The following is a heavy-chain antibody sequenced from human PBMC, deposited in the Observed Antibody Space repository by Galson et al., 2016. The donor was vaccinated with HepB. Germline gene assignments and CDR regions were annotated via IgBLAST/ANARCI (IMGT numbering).Heavy chain of an antibody. CDR3: ARDGPSSSWHPDY. J-gene: IGHJ4*02. CDR2: TYYRSKWYY. D-gene: IGHD6-13*01. V-gene: IGHV6-1*01. CDR1: GDSVSSNSAA. Sequence: CAISGDSVSSNSAAWNWIRQSPSRGLEWLGRTYYRSKWYYGYAVSVKSRITINADTSKNQFSLQLNSVTPEDSAVYYCARDGPSSSWHPDYWGQGTLVTVSA.